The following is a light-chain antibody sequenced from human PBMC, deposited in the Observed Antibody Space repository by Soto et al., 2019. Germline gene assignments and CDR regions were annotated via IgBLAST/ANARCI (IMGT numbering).Light chain of an antibody. Sequence: QPVLTQPPSASGTPGQRVTISCSGSSSNIGSNTVNWYQQLPGTAPKLLIYSNNQRPSVVPDRFSGSKSGTSPSLAISGLQSEDEADYYCAAWDDSLNGPVFGGGTKLAVL. J-gene: IGLJ3*02. CDR3: AAWDDSLNGPV. CDR2: SNN. V-gene: IGLV1-44*01. CDR1: SSNIGSNT.